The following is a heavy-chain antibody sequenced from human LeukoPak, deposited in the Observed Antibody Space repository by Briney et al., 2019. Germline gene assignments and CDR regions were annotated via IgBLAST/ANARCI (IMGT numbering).Heavy chain of an antibody. V-gene: IGHV3-23*01. J-gene: IGHJ3*02. CDR2: ISGGGRST. CDR1: GIIFSNYA. CDR3: AKARYSGYGFDAFDM. Sequence: GGSLRLSCAASGIIFSNYAMSWVRQAPGKGPEWVPAISGGGRSTLYADSVKGRFTISRDNSKNTLYLQMNSLRAEDTAVYYCAKARYSGYGFDAFDMWGQGTMVTVSS. D-gene: IGHD5-12*01.